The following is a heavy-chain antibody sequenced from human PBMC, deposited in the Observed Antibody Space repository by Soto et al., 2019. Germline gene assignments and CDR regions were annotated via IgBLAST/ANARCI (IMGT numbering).Heavy chain of an antibody. CDR2: ISGSGGST. CDR1: GFTFSSYG. Sequence: EVQLLESGGGLVQPGGSLRLSCAASGFTFSSYGMTWVRQAPGKGLEWVSTISGSGGSTYYADSVKGQLTIARDNSKNTLYLQMNSLRAEDTAVYYCAKGLYSGSYFDYWGQGTLVTVSS. D-gene: IGHD1-26*01. J-gene: IGHJ4*02. CDR3: AKGLYSGSYFDY. V-gene: IGHV3-23*01.